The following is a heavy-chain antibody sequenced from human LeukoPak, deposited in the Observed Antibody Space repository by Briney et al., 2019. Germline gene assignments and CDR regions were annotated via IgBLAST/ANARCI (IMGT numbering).Heavy chain of an antibody. D-gene: IGHD1-26*01. CDR3: ARDRAGATIY. Sequence: GGSVKVSCKASGYTFTGYYMHWVRQAPGQGLEWMGWINPNSGGTNYAQKFQGRVTMTRDTSISTAYMKLSRLRSDDTAVYYCARDRAGATIYWGQGTLVTVSS. CDR1: GYTFTGYY. V-gene: IGHV1-2*02. J-gene: IGHJ4*02. CDR2: INPNSGGT.